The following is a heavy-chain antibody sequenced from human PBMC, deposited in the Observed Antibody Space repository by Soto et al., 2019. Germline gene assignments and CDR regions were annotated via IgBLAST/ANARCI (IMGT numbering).Heavy chain of an antibody. CDR2: ISSSSSTI. Sequence: GGSLRLSCAASGFTFSSYSMNWVRQAPGKGLEWVSYISSSSSTIYYADSVKGRFTISRDNAKNSLYLQMNSLRDEDTAVYYCASDNFDSSGYYHGGAFDIWGQGTMVTVSS. J-gene: IGHJ3*02. D-gene: IGHD3-22*01. CDR3: ASDNFDSSGYYHGGAFDI. V-gene: IGHV3-48*02. CDR1: GFTFSSYS.